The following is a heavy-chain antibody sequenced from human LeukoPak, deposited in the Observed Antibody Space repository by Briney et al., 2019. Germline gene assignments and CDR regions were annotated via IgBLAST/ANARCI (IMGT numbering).Heavy chain of an antibody. V-gene: IGHV3-73*01. D-gene: IGHD6-19*01. CDR1: GFTFSGSA. CDR3: ARGHLSSGWVFYFDY. CDR2: IRSKANSYAT. Sequence: GGSLRLSCAASGFTFSGSAMHWVRQASGKGLEWVGRIRSKANSYATAYAASVKGRFTISRDDSKNTAYLQMNSLKTEDTAVYYCARGHLSSGWVFYFDYWGQGTLVTVSS. J-gene: IGHJ4*02.